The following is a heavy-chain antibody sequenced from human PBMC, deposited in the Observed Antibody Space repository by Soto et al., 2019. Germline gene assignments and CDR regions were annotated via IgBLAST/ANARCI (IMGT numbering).Heavy chain of an antibody. D-gene: IGHD3-10*01. V-gene: IGHV3-30*18. CDR3: AKSKLALLWFGELLFDY. CDR1: GFTFSSYG. CDR2: ISYDGSNK. J-gene: IGHJ4*02. Sequence: GGSLRLSCAASGFTFSSYGMHWVRQAPGKGLEWVAVISYDGSNKYYADSVKGRFTISRDNSKNTLYLQMNSLRAEDTAVYYCAKSKLALLWFGELLFDYWGQGTLVTVSS.